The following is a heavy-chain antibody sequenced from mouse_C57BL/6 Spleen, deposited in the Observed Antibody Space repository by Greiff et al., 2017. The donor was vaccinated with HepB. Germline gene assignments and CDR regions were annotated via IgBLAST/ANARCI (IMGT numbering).Heavy chain of an antibody. CDR1: GYTFTDYY. V-gene: IGHV1-26*01. Sequence: VQLKQSGPELVKPGASVKISCKASGYTFTDYYMNWVKQSHGKSLEWIGDINPNNGGTSYNQKFKGKATLTVDKSSSTAYMELRSLTSEDSAVYYCARGGGNDWYFDVWGTGTTVTVSS. CDR3: ARGGGNDWYFDV. CDR2: INPNNGGT. J-gene: IGHJ1*03. D-gene: IGHD1-1*02.